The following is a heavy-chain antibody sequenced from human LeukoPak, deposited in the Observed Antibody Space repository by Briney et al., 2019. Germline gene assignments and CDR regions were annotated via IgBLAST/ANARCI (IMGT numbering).Heavy chain of an antibody. CDR1: GGSFSSYY. J-gene: IGHJ3*02. CDR2: IYYGGST. Sequence: PSETLSLTCAVYGGSFSSYYWSWIRQPPGKGLEWIGYIYYGGSTNYNPSLKSRVTISVGTSKNQFSLKLSSVTAADTAVYYCARNGPTNDAFDIWGQGTMVTVSS. CDR3: ARNGPTNDAFDI. D-gene: IGHD2-8*01. V-gene: IGHV4-59*01.